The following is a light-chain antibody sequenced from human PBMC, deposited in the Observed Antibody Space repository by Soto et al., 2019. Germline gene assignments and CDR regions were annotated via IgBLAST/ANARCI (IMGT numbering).Light chain of an antibody. CDR2: DAS. V-gene: IGKV1-33*01. Sequence: DIQMTQSPSSLSASVGDRVTITCQASQDISNYLIWYQQKPGKAPKLLIYDASNLETGVPSRFSGSGSGTDFTFTISSLQPEDIATYYCQQYDNLPPLTFGPGTKVDIK. J-gene: IGKJ3*01. CDR1: QDISNY. CDR3: QQYDNLPPLT.